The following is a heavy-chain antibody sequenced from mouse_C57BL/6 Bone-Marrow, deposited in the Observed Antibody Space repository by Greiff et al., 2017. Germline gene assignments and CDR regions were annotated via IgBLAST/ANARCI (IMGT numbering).Heavy chain of an antibody. D-gene: IGHD4-1*01. CDR2: ISGGGGNT. J-gene: IGHJ4*01. CDR1: GFTFSSYT. V-gene: IGHV5-9*01. CDR3: ARELGSNAMDY. Sequence: DVKLVESGGGLVKPGGSLKLSCAASGFTFSSYTMSWVRQTPEKRLEWVATISGGGGNTYYPDSVKGRFTISRDNAKNTLYLQMSSLRSEDTALYYCARELGSNAMDYWGQGTSVTVSS.